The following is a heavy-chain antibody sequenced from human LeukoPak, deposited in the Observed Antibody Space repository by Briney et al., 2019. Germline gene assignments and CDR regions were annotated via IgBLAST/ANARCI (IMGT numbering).Heavy chain of an antibody. CDR1: GGTFSSYA. Sequence: ASVKVSCKASGGTFSSYAISWVRQAPGQGLEWMGRIIPIFGTANYAQKFQGRVTITADASTSTAYMELSSLRSEDTAVYYCVRVIQLPNEYFHHWGQGTLVTVSS. D-gene: IGHD2-2*01. J-gene: IGHJ1*01. CDR3: VRVIQLPNEYFHH. CDR2: IIPIFGTA. V-gene: IGHV1-69*13.